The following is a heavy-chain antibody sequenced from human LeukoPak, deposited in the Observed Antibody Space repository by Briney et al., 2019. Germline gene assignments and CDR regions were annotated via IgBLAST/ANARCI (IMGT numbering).Heavy chain of an antibody. CDR1: GFTFSSYA. CDR2: LSGSGGST. J-gene: IGHJ4*02. Sequence: GGSLRLSCAASGFTFSSYAMSWARQAPGKGLEWVSALSGSGGSTYYADSVKGRFTISRDNSKNTLYLQMNSLRAEDTAVYYCATLTPYYFDRSGYREALVYWGQGTLVTVSS. D-gene: IGHD3-22*01. V-gene: IGHV3-23*01. CDR3: ATLTPYYFDRSGYREALVY.